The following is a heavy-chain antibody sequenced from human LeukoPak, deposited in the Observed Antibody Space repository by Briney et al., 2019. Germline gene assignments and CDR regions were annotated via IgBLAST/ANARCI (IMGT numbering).Heavy chain of an antibody. CDR2: INGDGSTT. Sequence: GGSLRLSCTASGFTFSTYRINWVRHSPGKGLVWVALINGDGSTTTHADSVKGRFTISRDNAKNTAYLQMNSLRVEDTAVYYCARDYAGSPDYWGRGTLVTVSA. CDR1: GFTFSTYR. V-gene: IGHV3-74*03. D-gene: IGHD3-10*01. J-gene: IGHJ4*02. CDR3: ARDYAGSPDY.